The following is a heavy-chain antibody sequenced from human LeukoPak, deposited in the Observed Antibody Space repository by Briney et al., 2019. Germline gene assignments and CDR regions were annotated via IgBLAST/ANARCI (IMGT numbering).Heavy chain of an antibody. V-gene: IGHV3-30*04. J-gene: IGHJ4*02. Sequence: GGSLRLSCAVSGFTFSSYAMHWVRQAPGKGLEWMAFISYDGSNKYYTDSVKGRFTISRDNSKNTLYLQMNSLRAEDTAVYYCSSGWLFGYWGQGTLVTVSS. CDR1: GFTFSSYA. CDR3: SSGWLFGY. CDR2: ISYDGSNK. D-gene: IGHD3-10*01.